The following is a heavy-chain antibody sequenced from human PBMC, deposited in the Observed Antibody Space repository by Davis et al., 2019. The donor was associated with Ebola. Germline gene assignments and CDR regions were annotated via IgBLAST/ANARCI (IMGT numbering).Heavy chain of an antibody. CDR3: TAYDSTFRNY. D-gene: IGHD3-22*01. Sequence: GESLKISCAASGFTFGDYAMHWVRQAPGKGLEWVSLISWDRRSTAYADSVRDRFSISRDNSRNFLYLQMNGLRAEDTALYYCTAYDSTFRNYWGQGTLVTVSS. J-gene: IGHJ4*02. V-gene: IGHV3-43D*03. CDR2: ISWDRRST. CDR1: GFTFGDYA.